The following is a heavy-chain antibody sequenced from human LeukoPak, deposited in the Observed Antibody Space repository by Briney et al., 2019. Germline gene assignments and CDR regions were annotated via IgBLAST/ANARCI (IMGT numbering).Heavy chain of an antibody. Sequence: GRSLRLSCAASGFTFSSYGMHWVRQAPGKGLEWVAVISYDGSNKYYADSVKGRFTISRDNSKNTLYLQMNSLRAEDTAVYYCARPVNTDSSGYYSWGQGTLVTVSS. J-gene: IGHJ4*02. D-gene: IGHD3-22*01. CDR1: GFTFSSYG. CDR2: ISYDGSNK. CDR3: ARPVNTDSSGYYS. V-gene: IGHV3-30*03.